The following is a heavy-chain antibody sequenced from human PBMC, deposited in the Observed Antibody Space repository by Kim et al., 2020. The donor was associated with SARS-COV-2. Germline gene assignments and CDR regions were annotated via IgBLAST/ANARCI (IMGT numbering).Heavy chain of an antibody. Sequence: SVKVSCKASGGTFSSYAISWVRQAPGQGLEWMGGIIPIFGTANYAQKFQGRVTITADESTSTAYMELSSLRSEDTAVYYCARDQLELTLGYYFDYWGQGTLVTVSS. CDR1: GGTFSSYA. V-gene: IGHV1-69*13. D-gene: IGHD1-7*01. CDR2: IIPIFGTA. J-gene: IGHJ4*02. CDR3: ARDQLELTLGYYFDY.